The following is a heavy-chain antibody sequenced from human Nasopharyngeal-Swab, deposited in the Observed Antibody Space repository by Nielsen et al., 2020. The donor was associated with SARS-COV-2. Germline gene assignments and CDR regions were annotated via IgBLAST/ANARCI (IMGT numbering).Heavy chain of an antibody. CDR2: INTNTGNP. V-gene: IGHV7-4-1*02. Sequence: ASVTVSCKASGYTFTRYAMNWVRQAPGQGLEWMGWINTNTGNPTYAQGFTGRFVFSLDTSVSTAYPQISSLKAEDTAVYYCSREERGVTLEGGYYYYGMDVWGQGTTVTVSS. J-gene: IGHJ6*02. D-gene: IGHD3-10*01. CDR1: GYTFTRYA. CDR3: SREERGVTLEGGYYYYGMDV.